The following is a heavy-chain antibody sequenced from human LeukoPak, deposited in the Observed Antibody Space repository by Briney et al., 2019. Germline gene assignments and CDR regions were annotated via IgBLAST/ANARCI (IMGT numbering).Heavy chain of an antibody. Sequence: GGSLRLSCAASGFTFSSYWMHWVRQAPGKGLVWVSRINSDGSSTSYADFVKGRFTISRANAKNTLYLQMNSLRVEDTAVYYCARDRGYSYGFDAFDIWGQGAMVIVSS. J-gene: IGHJ3*02. CDR3: ARDRGYSYGFDAFDI. CDR2: INSDGSST. D-gene: IGHD5-18*01. V-gene: IGHV3-74*01. CDR1: GFTFSSYW.